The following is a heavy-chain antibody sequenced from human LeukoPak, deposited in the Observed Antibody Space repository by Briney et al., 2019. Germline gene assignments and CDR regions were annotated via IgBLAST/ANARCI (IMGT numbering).Heavy chain of an antibody. J-gene: IGHJ4*02. Sequence: GGSLRLSCAASGFTFSSYAMSWVRQAPGKGLEWVSAISGSGGGTYYADSVKGRFTISRDNSKNTLYLQMNSLRAEDTAVYYCASGGNSGRETEPLDYWGQGTLVTVSS. CDR2: ISGSGGGT. CDR1: GFTFSSYA. V-gene: IGHV3-23*01. CDR3: ASGGNSGRETEPLDY. D-gene: IGHD4-23*01.